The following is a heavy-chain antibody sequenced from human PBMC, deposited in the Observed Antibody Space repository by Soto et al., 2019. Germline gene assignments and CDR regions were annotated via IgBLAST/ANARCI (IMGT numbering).Heavy chain of an antibody. D-gene: IGHD3-16*02. CDR3: ARGYLITFGGVIGN. CDR1: GGSISSGGYY. V-gene: IGHV4-31*03. CDR2: IYYSGST. Sequence: SETLSLTCTVSGGSISSGGYYWSWIRQHPGKGLEWIGYIYYSGSTYYNPSLKSRVTISVDTSKNQFSLKLSSVTAADTAVYYCARGYLITFGGVIGNWGQGTLVTVSS. J-gene: IGHJ4*02.